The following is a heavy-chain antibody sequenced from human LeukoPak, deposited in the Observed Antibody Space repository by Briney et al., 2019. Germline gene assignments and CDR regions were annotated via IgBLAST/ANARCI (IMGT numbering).Heavy chain of an antibody. Sequence: SETLSLTCTVSGGSISSSSYYWGWVRQPPGKGLEWIGSIYYSGSTYYNPSLKSRVTISVDTSKNQFSLKLSSVTAADTAVYYCARDQTYSGSGIYTYFDYWGQGILVTVSS. CDR1: GGSISSSSYY. J-gene: IGHJ4*02. D-gene: IGHD3-10*01. CDR3: ARDQTYSGSGIYTYFDY. CDR2: IYYSGST. V-gene: IGHV4-39*02.